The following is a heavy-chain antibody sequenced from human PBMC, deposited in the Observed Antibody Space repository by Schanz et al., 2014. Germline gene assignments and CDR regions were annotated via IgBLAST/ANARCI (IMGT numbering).Heavy chain of an antibody. V-gene: IGHV3-23*04. CDR3: AKGRFGELSAFDI. CDR2: INTGGDST. CDR1: GFTFSIYA. J-gene: IGHJ3*02. Sequence: EVQLVESGGGLVQPGGSLRLSCSASGFTFSIYAMHWVRQAPGKGLEWVSSINTGGDSTYYADSVKGRFTISRDNSKNTLYLQMNSLRAEDTAVYYCAKGRFGELSAFDIWGQGTMVTVSS. D-gene: IGHD3-10*01.